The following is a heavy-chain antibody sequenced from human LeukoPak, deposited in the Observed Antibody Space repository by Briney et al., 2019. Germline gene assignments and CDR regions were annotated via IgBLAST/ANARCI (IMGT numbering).Heavy chain of an antibody. CDR3: ANSIDYYDSSGYYYVDY. Sequence: PGGSLRLSCAASGFTFSSHAMSWVRQAPGKGLEWVSAISGSGGSTYYADSVKGRFTISRDNSKNTLYLQMNSLRAEDTAVYYRANSIDYYDSSGYYYVDYWGQGTLVTVSS. D-gene: IGHD3-22*01. V-gene: IGHV3-23*01. CDR2: ISGSGGST. CDR1: GFTFSSHA. J-gene: IGHJ4*02.